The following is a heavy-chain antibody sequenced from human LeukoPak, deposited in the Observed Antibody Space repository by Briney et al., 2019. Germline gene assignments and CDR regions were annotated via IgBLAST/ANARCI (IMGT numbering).Heavy chain of an antibody. D-gene: IGHD3-9*01. J-gene: IGHJ4*02. Sequence: SQTLSLTCTVSGGSISSGGYYWSWSRQHPGKGLEWIGYIYYSGSTYYNPSLKSRVTISVDTSKNQFSLKLSSVTAADTAVYYCARDRDILTGYYDYWGQATLVTVSS. CDR3: ARDRDILTGYYDY. V-gene: IGHV4-31*03. CDR1: GGSISSGGYY. CDR2: IYYSGST.